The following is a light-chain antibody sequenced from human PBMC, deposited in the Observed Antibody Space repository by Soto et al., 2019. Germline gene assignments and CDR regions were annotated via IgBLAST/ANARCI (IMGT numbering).Light chain of an antibody. CDR1: QNINTY. CDR3: QQTSSAPFT. J-gene: IGKJ3*01. CDR2: DAA. V-gene: IGKV1-39*01. Sequence: DIQITKSPYSLSAAVGDRVTIACRASQNINTYLNWYQQKPGKAPKLLIFDAASLQSGVPSRFSGGGSRTDFTLTTTSLQSEDFATYYCQQTSSAPFTFGLGTKVDIK.